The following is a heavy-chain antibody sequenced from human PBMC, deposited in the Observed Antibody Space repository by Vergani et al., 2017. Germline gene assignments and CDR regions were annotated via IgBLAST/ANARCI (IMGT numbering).Heavy chain of an antibody. CDR3: ARDEQFGDHDNPYYYYGMEV. J-gene: IGHJ6*02. D-gene: IGHD3-10*01. CDR2: ISSSSSTI. Sequence: EVQLVESGGGLVQPGGSLRLSCAASGFTFSSYSMNWVRQAPGKGLEWVSYISSSSSTIYYADSVKGRFTISRDNAKNSLYLQMNGLRAEDTAVYYCARDEQFGDHDNPYYYYGMEVWGQGTTVTVAS. CDR1: GFTFSSYS. V-gene: IGHV3-48*01.